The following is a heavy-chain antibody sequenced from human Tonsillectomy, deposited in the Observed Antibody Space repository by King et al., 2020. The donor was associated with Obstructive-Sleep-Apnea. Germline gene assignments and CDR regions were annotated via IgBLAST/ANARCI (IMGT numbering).Heavy chain of an antibody. V-gene: IGHV3-15*01. Sequence: VQLVESGGGLVEPGGSLGLSCAASGFPFTNARMSWVRQAPGKGLEWVGRVRSKTDGGTTDYAVPVKGRFTISRDDSRNTLYLQMNSLKTEDTAVYYCTTEWGSCNGGGCNNGYFYFDYWGQGTLVTVSS. CDR1: GFPFTNAR. D-gene: IGHD2-15*01. J-gene: IGHJ4*02. CDR2: VRSKTDGGTT. CDR3: TTEWGSCNGGGCNNGYFYFDY.